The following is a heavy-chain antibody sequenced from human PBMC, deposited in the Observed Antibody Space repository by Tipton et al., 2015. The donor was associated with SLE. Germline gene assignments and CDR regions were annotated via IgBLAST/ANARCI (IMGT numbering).Heavy chain of an antibody. CDR2: IYYSGST. CDR1: GGSISSGDYY. J-gene: IGHJ3*02. CDR3: ARDSFQHYYDLAFDI. D-gene: IGHD3-22*01. Sequence: TLSLTCTVSGGSISSGDYYWSWIRQPPGKGLEWIGYIYYSGSTYYNPSLKSRVTISVGTSKNQFSLKLSSVTAADTAVYYCARDSFQHYYDLAFDIWGQGTMVTVSS. V-gene: IGHV4-30-4*01.